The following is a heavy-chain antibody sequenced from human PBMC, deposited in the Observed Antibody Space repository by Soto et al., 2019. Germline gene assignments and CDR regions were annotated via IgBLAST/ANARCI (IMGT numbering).Heavy chain of an antibody. CDR1: GYTFTSHY. CDR3: ARDLAVGNYYYCVMDV. V-gene: IGHV1-46*01. CDR2: INPSGGRT. Sequence: ALVKVSCKASGYTFTSHYLHWVSPAPGQGLQWMGIINPSGGRTNYAQRLQGRVTMTRDTSTSTVYMELSSLRSDDTAVYYCARDLAVGNYYYCVMDVWGQGTTVTVSS. J-gene: IGHJ6*02. D-gene: IGHD1-26*01.